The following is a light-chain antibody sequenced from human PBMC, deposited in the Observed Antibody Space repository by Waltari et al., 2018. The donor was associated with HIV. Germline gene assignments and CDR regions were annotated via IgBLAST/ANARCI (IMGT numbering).Light chain of an antibody. J-gene: IGLJ2*01. Sequence: QSALTQPPSVSAAPGPKLTISSYGNDSNIAKNYFPLYYHLPGTAPKLLIYATTKRPSSLSARFSGSKSATSATLGITGLQTGDEGDYFCATWDSTLSLEVFGGGTRLTVL. V-gene: IGLV1-51*02. CDR3: ATWDSTLSLEV. CDR1: DSNIAKNY. CDR2: ATT.